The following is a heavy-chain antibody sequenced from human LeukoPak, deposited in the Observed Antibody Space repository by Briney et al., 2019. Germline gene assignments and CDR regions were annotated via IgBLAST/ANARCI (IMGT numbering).Heavy chain of an antibody. CDR1: GGSISSGGFH. V-gene: IGHV4-31*03. Sequence: SQTLSLTCTVSGGSISSGGFHWSWIRQHPGKGLGWIGYIYYSGNTYYNPSLKSRVTISVDTSKNQFSLKLSSVTAADTAVYYCVRGYYHDYWGQGTLVTVSS. CDR2: IYYSGNT. J-gene: IGHJ4*02. CDR3: VRGYYHDY. D-gene: IGHD3-22*01.